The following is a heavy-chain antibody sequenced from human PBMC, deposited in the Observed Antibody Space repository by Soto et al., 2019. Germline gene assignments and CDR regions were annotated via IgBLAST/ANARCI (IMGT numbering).Heavy chain of an antibody. D-gene: IGHD4-17*01. Sequence: QVQLVQSGAEVKKPGASVKVSCKASGYTFTGYYMHWVRQAPGQGLEWMGWINPNSGGTNYAQKFQGWVTMTRDTSISTAYMELSRLRSDDTAVYYCARAQEMVTTHFGLDYWVQGTMVTVSS. CDR1: GYTFTGYY. V-gene: IGHV1-2*04. CDR3: ARAQEMVTTHFGLDY. CDR2: INPNSGGT. J-gene: IGHJ4*02.